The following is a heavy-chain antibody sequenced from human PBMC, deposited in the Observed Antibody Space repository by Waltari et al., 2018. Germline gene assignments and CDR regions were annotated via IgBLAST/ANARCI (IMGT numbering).Heavy chain of an antibody. CDR2: IYTSGST. V-gene: IGHV4-61*02. CDR1: GGSISSGSYY. CDR3: AREGEEDIVVVVAADYWYFDL. Sequence: QVQLQESGPGLVKPSQTLSLTCTVSGGSISSGSYYWSWIRQPAGKGLEWIGRIYTSGSTNYNPSLKSRVTISVDTSKNQFSLKLSSVTAADTAVYYCAREGEEDIVVVVAADYWYFDLWGRGTLVTVSS. D-gene: IGHD2-15*01. J-gene: IGHJ2*01.